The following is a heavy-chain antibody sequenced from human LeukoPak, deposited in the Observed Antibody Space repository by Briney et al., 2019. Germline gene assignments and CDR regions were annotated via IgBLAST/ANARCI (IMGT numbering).Heavy chain of an antibody. J-gene: IGHJ4*02. Sequence: PSETLSLTCTVSGGSISSYYWSWIRQPPGKGLEWIGYIYYSGSTNYNPSLKSRLTISVDTSKNHFSLKLSSVTAADTAVYFCARGGAFLTDWGQGTLVTVSS. D-gene: IGHD1-26*01. V-gene: IGHV4-59*08. CDR2: IYYSGST. CDR3: ARGGAFLTD. CDR1: GGSISSYY.